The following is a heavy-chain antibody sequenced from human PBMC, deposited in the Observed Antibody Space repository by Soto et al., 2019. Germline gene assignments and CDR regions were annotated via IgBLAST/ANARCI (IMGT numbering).Heavy chain of an antibody. CDR1: GFTFSSSG. D-gene: IGHD3-10*01. J-gene: IGHJ6*02. CDR3: AKDLVTMVRGVMNDYYYGMDV. V-gene: IGHV3-30*18. CDR2: ISYDGSNK. Sequence: GGSLRLSCAASGFTFSSSGMHWVRQAPGKRLAWVGVISYDGSNKYYAGSVKGRFTISRDNSKNTLYLQMSSLRAEDTAVYYCAKDLVTMVRGVMNDYYYGMDVSVQVTTVTVSS.